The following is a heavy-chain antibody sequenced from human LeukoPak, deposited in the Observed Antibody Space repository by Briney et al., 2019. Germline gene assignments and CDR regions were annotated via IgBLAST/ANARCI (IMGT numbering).Heavy chain of an antibody. D-gene: IGHD3-22*01. Sequence: QPGGSLRLSCAASGFTFSNHWMTWVRQAPGKGLEWVANIKEDGSEKYYVDSVKGRFTISRDNDKNSLDLQMDSLRAEDTAVYYCARDWWDSSGYYDYWGQGTLVTVSS. J-gene: IGHJ4*02. CDR2: IKEDGSEK. CDR3: ARDWWDSSGYYDY. CDR1: GFTFSNHW. V-gene: IGHV3-7*01.